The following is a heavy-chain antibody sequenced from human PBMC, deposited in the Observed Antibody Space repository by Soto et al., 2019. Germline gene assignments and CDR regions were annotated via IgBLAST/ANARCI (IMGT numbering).Heavy chain of an antibody. Sequence: PSQTLSLTCAVSGGSISSSSSYWGWIRQPPGKGLEWIGRIYYSGSTYYNPSLKSRVTISVDTSKNQFSLKLSSVTAADTAVYYCARHLSALLDQHAFDIWGQGTMVTVSS. CDR2: IYYSGST. V-gene: IGHV4-39*01. D-gene: IGHD3-16*02. J-gene: IGHJ3*02. CDR1: GGSISSSSSY. CDR3: ARHLSALLDQHAFDI.